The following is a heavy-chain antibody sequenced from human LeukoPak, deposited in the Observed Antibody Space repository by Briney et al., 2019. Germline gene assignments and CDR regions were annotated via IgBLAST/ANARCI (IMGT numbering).Heavy chain of an antibody. CDR1: GFTFGDYA. J-gene: IGHJ4*02. Sequence: GGSLRLSCTAPGFTFGDYAMSWVRQAPGKGLEWVGFIRSKAYGGTTEYAASVKGRFTISRDDSKSIAYLQMNSLKTEDTAVCYCTRWRGGSYHFDYWGQGTLVTVSS. V-gene: IGHV3-49*04. D-gene: IGHD1-26*01. CDR3: TRWRGGSYHFDY. CDR2: IRSKAYGGTT.